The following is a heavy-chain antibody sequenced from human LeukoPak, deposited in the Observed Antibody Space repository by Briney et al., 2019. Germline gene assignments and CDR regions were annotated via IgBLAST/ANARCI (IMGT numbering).Heavy chain of an antibody. CDR2: IIGSSRTS. J-gene: IGHJ4*02. CDR3: AKLVRDYYGSGSYFDY. D-gene: IGHD3-10*01. CDR1: GFTFSSYA. V-gene: IGHV3-23*01. Sequence: GGSLRLSCAAFGFTFSSYAMSWVRQAPGKGLEWVSGIIGSSRTSYYADSVKGRFTISRDNSENTLYLQMNSLRAEDTAVYYCAKLVRDYYGSGSYFDYWGQGTLVTVSS.